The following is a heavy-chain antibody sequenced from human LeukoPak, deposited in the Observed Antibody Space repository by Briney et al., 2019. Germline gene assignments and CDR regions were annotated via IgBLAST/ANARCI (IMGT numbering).Heavy chain of an antibody. CDR2: IWYDGSNK. V-gene: IGHV3-33*01. Sequence: GGSLRLSCAASGFTFSSYGMHWVRQAPGKGLEWVAVIWYDGSNKYYADSVKGRFTISRDNSKNTLYLQMNSLRAEDTAVCYCATLGQGSDYWGQGTLVTVSS. J-gene: IGHJ4*02. CDR1: GFTFSSYG. CDR3: ATLGQGSDY.